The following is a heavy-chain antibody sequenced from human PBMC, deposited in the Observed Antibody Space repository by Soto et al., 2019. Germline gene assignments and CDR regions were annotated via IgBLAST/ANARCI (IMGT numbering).Heavy chain of an antibody. CDR3: ARVHSVYCSSTSCYGPFDP. CDR2: ISAYNGNT. V-gene: IGHV1-18*01. J-gene: IGHJ5*02. D-gene: IGHD2-2*01. Sequence: GASVKVSCKASGYTFTSYGISWVRQAPGQGLEWMGWISAYNGNTNYAQKLQGRVTMTTDTSTSTAYMELRSLRSDDTAVYYCARVHSVYCSSTSCYGPFDPWGQGTLVTVSS. CDR1: GYTFTSYG.